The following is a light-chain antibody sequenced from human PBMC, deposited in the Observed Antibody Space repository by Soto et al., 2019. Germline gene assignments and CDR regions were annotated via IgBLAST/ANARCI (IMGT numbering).Light chain of an antibody. CDR1: QSISSN. CDR3: QMYNNWVGT. V-gene: IGKV3-15*01. J-gene: IGKJ4*01. CDR2: GAA. Sequence: EIVMTQSPAILSVSPLEIATLSFMANQSISSNLAWYQQKPGQAPRLLIYGAATRATGIPARFSGSGSGTDFTLTINSLQSEDFAVYYCQMYNNWVGTFGGGTKVDI.